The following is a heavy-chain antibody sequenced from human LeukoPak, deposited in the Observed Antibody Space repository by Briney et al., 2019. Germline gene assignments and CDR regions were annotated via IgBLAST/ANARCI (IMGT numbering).Heavy chain of an antibody. CDR3: ARTSGIAVAGHKYYFDY. Sequence: ASVKVSCKASGYTFTSYDINWVRQATGQGLEWMGWMNPNSGNTGYAQKFQGRVTMTRDTSTSTVYMELSSLRSEDTAVYYCARTSGIAVAGHKYYFDYWGQGTLVTVSS. V-gene: IGHV1-8*01. CDR2: MNPNSGNT. D-gene: IGHD6-19*01. CDR1: GYTFTSYD. J-gene: IGHJ4*02.